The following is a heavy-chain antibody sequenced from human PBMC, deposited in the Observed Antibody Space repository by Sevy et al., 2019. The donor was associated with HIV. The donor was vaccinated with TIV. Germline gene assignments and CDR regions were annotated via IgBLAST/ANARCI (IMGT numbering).Heavy chain of an antibody. V-gene: IGHV3-7*01. Sequence: GGSLRLSCAASGFTVSSDYMTWVRQAPGKGLEWVANIRQDGNEIYYADSVKGRFTISRDNSMQSLFLDMNNLRVEDSGIYYCARRYFDVWGQGTLVTVSS. CDR2: IRQDGNEI. CDR1: GFTVSSDY. J-gene: IGHJ4*02. CDR3: ARRYFDV.